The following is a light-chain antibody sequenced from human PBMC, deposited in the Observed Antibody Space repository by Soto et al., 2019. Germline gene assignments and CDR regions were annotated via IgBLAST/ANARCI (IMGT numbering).Light chain of an antibody. V-gene: IGLV2-14*01. Sequence: QSALTQPASVSGSPGQSITISCTGTSSDFGGYNYVSWYQQHPGKAPKLMIYDVSNRPSGVSNRFSGSKSVNTASLTISGLQPEDEADYYCSAYTGGSTVLFGGGTKLTVL. CDR2: DVS. CDR3: SAYTGGSTVL. J-gene: IGLJ2*01. CDR1: SSDFGGYNY.